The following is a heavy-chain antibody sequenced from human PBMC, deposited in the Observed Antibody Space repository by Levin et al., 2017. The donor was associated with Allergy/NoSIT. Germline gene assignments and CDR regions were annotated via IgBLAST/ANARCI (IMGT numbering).Heavy chain of an antibody. CDR3: ARDLGSSWYRYRPNTGGGY. CDR2: ISYDGSNK. V-gene: IGHV3-30-3*01. CDR1: GFTFSSYA. J-gene: IGHJ4*02. Sequence: GGSLRLSCAASGFTFSSYAMHWVRQAPGKGLEWVAVISYDGSNKYYADSVKGRFTISRDNSKNTLYLQMNSLRAEDTAVYYCARDLGSSWYRYRPNTGGGYWGQGTLVTVSS. D-gene: IGHD6-13*01.